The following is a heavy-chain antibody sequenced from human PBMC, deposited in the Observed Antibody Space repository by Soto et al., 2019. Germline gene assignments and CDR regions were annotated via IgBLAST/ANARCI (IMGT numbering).Heavy chain of an antibody. CDR2: ISAYNGNT. CDR1: GYTFTSYG. V-gene: IGHV1-18*01. CDR3: ARDSSPYGDYVGFDY. J-gene: IGHJ4*02. Sequence: QVQLVQSGAEVKKPGASVKVSCKASGYTFTSYGISWVRQAPGQGLEWMGWISAYNGNTNYAQKLQGRVTMTTDTSTSTDDMELRSLRSDDTAVYYCARDSSPYGDYVGFDYWGQGTLVTVSS. D-gene: IGHD4-17*01.